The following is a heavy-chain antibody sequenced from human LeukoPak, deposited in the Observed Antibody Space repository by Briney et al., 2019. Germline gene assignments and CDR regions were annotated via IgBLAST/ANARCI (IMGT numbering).Heavy chain of an antibody. D-gene: IGHD3-9*01. Sequence: GASVKVSCKASGYTFTSYAMNWVRQAPGQGLEWMGWINTNTGNPTYAQGFTGRFVFSLDTSVSTAYLQISSLKAEDTAVYYCARDILDILTHDLPGPEYYFDYWGQGTLVTVSS. CDR1: GYTFTSYA. J-gene: IGHJ4*02. CDR3: ARDILDILTHDLPGPEYYFDY. V-gene: IGHV7-4-1*02. CDR2: INTNTGNP.